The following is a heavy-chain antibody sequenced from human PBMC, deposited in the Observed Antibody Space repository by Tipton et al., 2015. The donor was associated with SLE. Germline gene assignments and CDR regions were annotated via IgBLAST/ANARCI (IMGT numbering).Heavy chain of an antibody. Sequence: TLSLTCTVSGGSISNYYWSWIRQPPGKGLELIGYIYYSGSTNYNPSLKSRVTISVDTSKNQFSLKLSSVTAADTAVYYCARRDYYYYYMDVWGKGTTVTVSS. CDR2: IYYSGST. V-gene: IGHV4-59*01. CDR3: ARRDYYYYYMDV. J-gene: IGHJ6*03. CDR1: GGSISNYY.